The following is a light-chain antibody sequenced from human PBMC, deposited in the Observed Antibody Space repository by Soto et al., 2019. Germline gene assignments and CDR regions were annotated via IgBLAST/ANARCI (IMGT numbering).Light chain of an antibody. Sequence: SVLTQPASVTGYTEQSITSSCIGTRSDIGGYNYVSWHQQHPGKAPKLMIYDAYERPLGVSNRFSGSKSGNTASLTISGLQNEDEADYYCSSYTDDSSYVFGSGTKVTVL. J-gene: IGLJ1*01. CDR2: DAY. CDR1: RSDIGGYNY. CDR3: SSYTDDSSYV. V-gene: IGLV2-14*03.